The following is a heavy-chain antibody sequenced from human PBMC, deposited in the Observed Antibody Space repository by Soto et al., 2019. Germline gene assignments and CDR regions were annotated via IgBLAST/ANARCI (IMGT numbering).Heavy chain of an antibody. J-gene: IGHJ6*02. CDR2: ISYDGRKK. Sequence: QMQLVESGGGVVQPGRSLRVSCEASGFIFSTYGMHWVRQAPGKGLEWVAVISYDGRKKYYADSVRGRLTISRDNSKNTLHLQMNSLRGEDTAVYYCAKDTATAITSYYFYGMDVWGQGTTVTVSS. CDR1: GFIFSTYG. D-gene: IGHD5-12*01. CDR3: AKDTATAITSYYFYGMDV. V-gene: IGHV3-30*18.